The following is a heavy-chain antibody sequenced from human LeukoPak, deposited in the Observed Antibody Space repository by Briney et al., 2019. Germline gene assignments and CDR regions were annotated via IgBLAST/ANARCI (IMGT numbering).Heavy chain of an antibody. V-gene: IGHV4-4*02. CDR2: IYHSGST. D-gene: IGHD6-13*01. Sequence: SETLSLTCAVSGGSISSSNWWSWVRQPPGKGLEWIGEIYHSGSTNYNPSLKRRVTISVDKSKNQFSLKLSSVTAADTAVYYCAREHSSSLAYWGQGTLVTVSS. J-gene: IGHJ4*02. CDR3: AREHSSSLAY. CDR1: GGSISSSNW.